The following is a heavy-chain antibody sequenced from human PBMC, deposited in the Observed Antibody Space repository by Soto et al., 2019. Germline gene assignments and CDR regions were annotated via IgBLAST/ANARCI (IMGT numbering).Heavy chain of an antibody. D-gene: IGHD3-10*01. CDR3: ARANYYGSPGDFDY. V-gene: IGHV3-30*03. CDR1: GFTLSSYE. Sequence: GGSLRLSCAASGFTLSSYEMHWVRQAPGKGLEWVAVISNDGSNQYYADSVKGRFTISRDNSKNTLYLQMNSLRAEDTAVYYCARANYYGSPGDFDYWGQGTLVTVSS. J-gene: IGHJ4*02. CDR2: ISNDGSNQ.